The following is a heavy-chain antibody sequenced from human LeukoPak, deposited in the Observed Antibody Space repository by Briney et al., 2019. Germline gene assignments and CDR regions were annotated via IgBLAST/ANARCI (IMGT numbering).Heavy chain of an antibody. CDR1: GFTFSSYS. J-gene: IGHJ6*03. Sequence: GGSLRLSCAASGFTFSSYSMDWVRQAPGKGLEWVSSISSSSSYIYYADSVKGRFTISRDNAKNSLYLQMNSLRAEDTAVYYCARGDIVVVPAATPYYYYMDVWGKGTTVTVSS. CDR3: ARGDIVVVPAATPYYYYMDV. CDR2: ISSSSSYI. V-gene: IGHV3-21*01. D-gene: IGHD2-2*02.